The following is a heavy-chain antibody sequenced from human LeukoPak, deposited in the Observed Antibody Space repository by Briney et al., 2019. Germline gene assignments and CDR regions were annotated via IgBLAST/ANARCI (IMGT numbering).Heavy chain of an antibody. CDR1: GYTFTSYY. Sequence: ASVKVSCKASGYTFTSYYMHWVRQAPGQGLEWMGIINPSGGSTSYAQKFQGRVTMTRDMSMSTVYMELSSLRSEDTAVYYCATYRAASDAFDIWGQGTMVTVSS. J-gene: IGHJ3*02. V-gene: IGHV1-46*01. D-gene: IGHD6-13*01. CDR2: INPSGGST. CDR3: ATYRAASDAFDI.